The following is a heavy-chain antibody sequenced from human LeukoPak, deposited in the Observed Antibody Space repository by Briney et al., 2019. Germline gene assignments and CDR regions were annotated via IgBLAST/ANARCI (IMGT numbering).Heavy chain of an antibody. CDR1: GFTFSTYA. Sequence: PGGSLRLSCAASGFTFSTYAMSWVRQAPGKGLEWVSAISANGGSTFYADSVKGRFTVSRDSSKDTLYLQMNSLRAEDTAVYFCVRKALGYRLGYGDYWGQGTRVTASS. D-gene: IGHD5-12*01. CDR2: ISANGGST. J-gene: IGHJ4*02. V-gene: IGHV3-23*01. CDR3: VRKALGYRLGYGDY.